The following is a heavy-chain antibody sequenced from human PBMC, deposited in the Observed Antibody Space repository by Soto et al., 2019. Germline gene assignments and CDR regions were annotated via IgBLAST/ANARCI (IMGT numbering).Heavy chain of an antibody. V-gene: IGHV4-39*01. CDR2: IYYGGSI. J-gene: IGHJ4*02. D-gene: IGHD1-20*01. CDR3: PVGRGYNWNDYYFGY. Sequence: PSETRSLTCTVSGSSTSSTAYYWGWDRQSPAKGLAWIGSIYYGGSIYYSPCLKSRVTISVDTSKTQSSLKLRSVTAADTAFYYCPVGRGYNWNDYYFGYWGQGTRGTVAS. CDR1: GSSTSSTAYY.